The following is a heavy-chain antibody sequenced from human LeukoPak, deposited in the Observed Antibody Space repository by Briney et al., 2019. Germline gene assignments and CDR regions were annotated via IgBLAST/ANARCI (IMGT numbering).Heavy chain of an antibody. J-gene: IGHJ6*03. CDR3: AALHGYYYYIHV. V-gene: IGHV4-61*08. Sequence: SETLSLTCAVSGGSISSGGYSWSWIRQPPGKGLEWIASITYSGRTNYSPSRKSRVTMSVDTSKNQFSLKLTSVTAADTAVYYCAALHGYYYYIHVWGKGTTVTVSS. CDR1: GGSISSGGYS. CDR2: ITYSGRT.